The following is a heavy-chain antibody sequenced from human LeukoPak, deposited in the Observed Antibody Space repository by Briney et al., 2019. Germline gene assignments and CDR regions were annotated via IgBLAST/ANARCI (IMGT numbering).Heavy chain of an antibody. CDR1: GGTFSSYA. D-gene: IGHD4-23*01. Sequence: SVKVSCKASGGTFSSYAISWVRQAPGQGLEWMGRIIPIFGTANYAQKFQGRVTITTDESTSTAYMKLSSLRSEDTAVYYCARDRGASMVVTGWGQGTLVTVSS. CDR3: ARDRGASMVVTG. V-gene: IGHV1-69*05. J-gene: IGHJ4*02. CDR2: IIPIFGTA.